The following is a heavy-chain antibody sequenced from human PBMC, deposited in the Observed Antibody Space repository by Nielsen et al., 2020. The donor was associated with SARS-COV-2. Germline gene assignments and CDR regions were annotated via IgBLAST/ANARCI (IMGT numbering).Heavy chain of an antibody. CDR1: GFTFSRHG. Sequence: ASVKVSCKGSGFTFSRHGHGITWVRQAPGQGLEWMGWVSAYNGNTNNAQKFQGRVTMTIDTSTSTAYVELRSLRSDDTAVYYCATGLGSGYYNYWGQGSLVTVSS. V-gene: IGHV1-18*04. CDR3: ATGLGSGYYNY. D-gene: IGHD6-25*01. CDR2: VSAYNGNT. J-gene: IGHJ4*02.